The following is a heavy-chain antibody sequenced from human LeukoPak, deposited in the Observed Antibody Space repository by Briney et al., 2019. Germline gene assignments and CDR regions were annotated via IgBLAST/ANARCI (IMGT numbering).Heavy chain of an antibody. CDR3: ARGSAAGTFDY. J-gene: IGHJ4*02. Sequence: GGSLRLSCAASGFTFSSYSMNWVRQAPGKGLEWVSSISSSSSYIYYADSVKGRFTISRDNAKNSLYLQMNSLRAEDTAVYCCARGSAAGTFDYWGQGTLVTVSS. CDR2: ISSSSSYI. V-gene: IGHV3-21*01. D-gene: IGHD6-13*01. CDR1: GFTFSSYS.